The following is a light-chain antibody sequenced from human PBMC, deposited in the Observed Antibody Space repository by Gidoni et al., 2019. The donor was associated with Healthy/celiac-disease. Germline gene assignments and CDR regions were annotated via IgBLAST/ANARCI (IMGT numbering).Light chain of an antibody. CDR2: DAS. J-gene: IGKJ4*01. Sequence: ELFLTQSPATLPLSPGERATLPCRASQSVSSYLAWYQQKPGQAPRLLIYDASNRATGIPARFSGSGSGTDFTLTISSLEPEDFAVYYCQQRSNWPPLTFGGGTKVEIK. CDR3: QQRSNWPPLT. CDR1: QSVSSY. V-gene: IGKV3-11*01.